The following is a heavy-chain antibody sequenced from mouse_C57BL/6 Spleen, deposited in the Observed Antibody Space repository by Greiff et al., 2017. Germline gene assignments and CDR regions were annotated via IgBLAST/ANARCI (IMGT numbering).Heavy chain of an antibody. CDR3: ARGGYGNFYAMDV. D-gene: IGHD2-10*02. V-gene: IGHV1-81*01. Sequence: LQESGAELARPGASVKLSCKASGYTFTSYGISWVKQRTGQGLEWIGEIYPRSGNTYYNEKFKGKATLTADKSSSTAYMELRSLTSEDSAVYFCARGGYGNFYAMDVWGQGTSVTVSS. CDR2: IYPRSGNT. J-gene: IGHJ4*01. CDR1: GYTFTSYG.